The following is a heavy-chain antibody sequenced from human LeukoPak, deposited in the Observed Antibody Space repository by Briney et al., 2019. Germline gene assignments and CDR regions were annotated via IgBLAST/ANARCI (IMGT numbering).Heavy chain of an antibody. J-gene: IGHJ6*03. CDR2: INYSGST. CDR3: ARGYCSGGSCYSSYYYSYMDV. D-gene: IGHD2-15*01. Sequence: PSEALSLTCTVSGGSISSSSYYWGWIRQPPGKGLEWIGSINYSGSTYYNPSLKSRVTISVDRSKNQFSLKLSSVTAADTAVYYCARGYCSGGSCYSSYYYSYMDVWGKGTTVTVSS. V-gene: IGHV4-39*07. CDR1: GGSISSSSYY.